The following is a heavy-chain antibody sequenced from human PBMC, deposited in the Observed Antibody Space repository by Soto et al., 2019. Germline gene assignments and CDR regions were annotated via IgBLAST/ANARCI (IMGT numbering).Heavy chain of an antibody. CDR1: GFNFGAYA. D-gene: IGHD6-19*01. V-gene: IGHV3-23*01. CDR3: AKDRSENFWVYYYAMDV. J-gene: IGHJ6*02. CDR2: ISGSSSGT. Sequence: PGGSLRLSCEASGFNFGAYAMSWVRQAPGKGLEWVSGISGSSSGTYYTDSVKGRFTISRDNSKNTVYPQMNSLRGEDTAVYYCAKDRSENFWVYYYAMDVWGQGTAVTVSS.